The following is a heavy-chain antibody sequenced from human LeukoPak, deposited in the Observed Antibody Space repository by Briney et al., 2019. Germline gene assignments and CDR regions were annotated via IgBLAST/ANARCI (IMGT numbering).Heavy chain of an antibody. V-gene: IGHV4-39*01. J-gene: IGHJ4*02. D-gene: IGHD2-2*01. CDR2: IYYSGST. Sequence: SETLSLTCTVSGGSISSSSYYWGWIRQPPGKGLEWIGSIYYSGSTYYNPSLKSRVTISVGTSKNQFSLKLSSVTAADTAVYYCARPGIRCSSTSCYYDYWGQGTLVTVSS. CDR1: GGSISSSSYY. CDR3: ARPGIRCSSTSCYYDY.